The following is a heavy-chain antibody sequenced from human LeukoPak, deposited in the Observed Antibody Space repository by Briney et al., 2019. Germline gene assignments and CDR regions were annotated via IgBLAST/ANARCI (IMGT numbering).Heavy chain of an antibody. CDR1: GFTFSSYW. V-gene: IGHV3-30*03. CDR2: ISYDGSNK. J-gene: IGHJ4*02. CDR3: ARDYDYEDAGGFDF. Sequence: GGSLRLSCAASGFTFSSYWMSWVRQAPEKGLEWVAVISYDGSNKYYADSVKGRFTISRDNSKNTLYLQMNSLRAEDTSVYYCARDYDYEDAGGFDFWGQGTLVTVSS. D-gene: IGHD3-22*01.